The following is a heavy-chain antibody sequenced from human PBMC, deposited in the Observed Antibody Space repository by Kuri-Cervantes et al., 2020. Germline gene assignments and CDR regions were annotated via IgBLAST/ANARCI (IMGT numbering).Heavy chain of an antibody. CDR3: ARGARRNYDILTGPPVWFDP. V-gene: IGHV4-30-4*08. CDR1: GDSVSSGDYY. J-gene: IGHJ5*02. Sequence: SETLSLTCTVSGDSVSSGDYYWSWIRQPPRKGLEWIGYIYHSGTTYYNPSLESRITISIDTSKNQFSLKLSSVTAADTAVYYCARGARRNYDILTGPPVWFDPWGQGTLVTVSS. CDR2: IYHSGTT. D-gene: IGHD3-9*01.